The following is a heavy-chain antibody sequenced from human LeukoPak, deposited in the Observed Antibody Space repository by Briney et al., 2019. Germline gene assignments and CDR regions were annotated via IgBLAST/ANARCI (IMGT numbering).Heavy chain of an antibody. CDR3: AKDSSGYLEAPLLDY. D-gene: IGHD3-22*01. Sequence: PGRSLRLSCAASRFTFSSYGMHWVRQAPGKGLEWVAVISYDGSNKYYADSVKGRFTISRDNSKNTLYLQMNSLRAEDTAVYYCAKDSSGYLEAPLLDYWGQGTLVTVSS. CDR2: ISYDGSNK. CDR1: RFTFSSYG. J-gene: IGHJ4*02. V-gene: IGHV3-30*18.